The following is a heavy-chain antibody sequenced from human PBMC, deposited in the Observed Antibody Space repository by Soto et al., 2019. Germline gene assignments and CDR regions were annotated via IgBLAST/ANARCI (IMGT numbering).Heavy chain of an antibody. V-gene: IGHV3-23*01. CDR2: ISGSGGST. D-gene: IGHD3-22*01. CDR1: EFTFSSYA. Sequence: GGSLRLSCAAFEFTFSSYAMSWVRQAPGKGLEWVSAISGSGGSTYYADSVKGRFTISRDNSKNTLYLQMNSLRAEDTAVYYCAKEPKITMIVVVRRAGYFDIWGRGTLVTVSS. J-gene: IGHJ2*01. CDR3: AKEPKITMIVVVRRAGYFDI.